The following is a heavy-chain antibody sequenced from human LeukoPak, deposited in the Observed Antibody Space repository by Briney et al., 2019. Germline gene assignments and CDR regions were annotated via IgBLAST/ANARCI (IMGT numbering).Heavy chain of an antibody. CDR3: ARENSGSYREFDY. CDR2: IYPSGST. Sequence: PETLSLTCTVSGGSISSYYWTWIRQPAGKGLEWIGRIYPSGSTNYNPSLKSRVTMSVDTSKNQFSLKLSSVTAADTAVYYCARENSGSYREFDYWGQGTLVTVSS. CDR1: GGSISSYY. V-gene: IGHV4-4*07. J-gene: IGHJ4*02. D-gene: IGHD1-26*01.